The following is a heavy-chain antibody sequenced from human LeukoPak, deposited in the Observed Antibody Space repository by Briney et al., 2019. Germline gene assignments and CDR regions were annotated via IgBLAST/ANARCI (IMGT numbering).Heavy chain of an antibody. D-gene: IGHD3-9*01. J-gene: IGHJ4*02. CDR3: AKDPRFEWSFDY. CDR2: ISGSGGST. CDR1: GFTFSSYA. Sequence: PGRSLRLSCAASGFTFSSYAMSWVRQAPGKGLEWVSAISGSGGSTYYADSVKGRFTISRDNSKNTLYLQMNSLRAEDTAVYYCAKDPRFEWSFDYWGQGTLVTVSS. V-gene: IGHV3-23*01.